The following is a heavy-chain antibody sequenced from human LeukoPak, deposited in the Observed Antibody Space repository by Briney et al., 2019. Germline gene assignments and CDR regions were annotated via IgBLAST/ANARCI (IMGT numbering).Heavy chain of an antibody. D-gene: IGHD3-16*02. CDR2: ISGSGGST. J-gene: IGHJ4*02. Sequence: PGGSLRLSCAASGFTFSSYAMSWVRQAPGKGLQWVSGISGSGGSTYYADSVKGRFTISRDNSKNTLYLQMNSLRAEDTAVYYCAKSNVWGSYRPSYFDYWGQGTLVTVSS. CDR1: GFTFSSYA. V-gene: IGHV3-23*01. CDR3: AKSNVWGSYRPSYFDY.